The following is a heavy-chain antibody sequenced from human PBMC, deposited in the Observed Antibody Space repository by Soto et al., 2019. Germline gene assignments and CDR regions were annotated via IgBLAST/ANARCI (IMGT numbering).Heavy chain of an antibody. CDR2: IHWHDNK. CDR3: AHGSYNWNENGDYFDY. J-gene: IGHJ4*02. V-gene: IGHV2-5*01. Sequence: SGPTLVNPTQTLTLTCTFSGFSLNTSEVGVGWIRQPPGKALEWLALIHWHDNKLFSPSLKSRLAITKDTSNDQVVLTLTNMDPVDTATYYCAHGSYNWNENGDYFDYWGQGALVTVSS. CDR1: GFSLNTSEVG. D-gene: IGHD1-1*01.